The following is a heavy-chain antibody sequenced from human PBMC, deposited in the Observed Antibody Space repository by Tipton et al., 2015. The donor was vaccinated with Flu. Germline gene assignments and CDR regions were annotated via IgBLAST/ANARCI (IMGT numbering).Heavy chain of an antibody. D-gene: IGHD6-13*01. J-gene: IGHJ2*01. CDR3: ARAGSSWYRGWYFDL. Sequence: TLSLTCTVSGGSISSYYWSWIRQPPGKGLEWIGYIYYSGSTNYNPSLKSRVTISVDTSKNQFSLKLSSVTAADTAVYCCARAGSSWYRGWYFDLWGRGTLVTVSS. V-gene: IGHV4-59*01. CDR1: GGSISSYY. CDR2: IYYSGST.